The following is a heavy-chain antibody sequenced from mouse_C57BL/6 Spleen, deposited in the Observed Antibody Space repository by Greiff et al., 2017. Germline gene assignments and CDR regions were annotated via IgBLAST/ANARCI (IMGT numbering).Heavy chain of an antibody. J-gene: IGHJ2*01. CDR3: TRGGTCYSNYFDY. V-gene: IGHV5S21*01. D-gene: IGHD2-5*01. CDR2: ISSGGDYI. CDR1: GFTFSSYA. Sequence: EVMLVESGAGLVKPGGSLKLSCAASGFTFSSYAMSWVRQTPEKRLEWVAYISSGGDYIYYADTVKGRFTISRDNARNTLYLQMSSLKSEDTAMYYCTRGGTCYSNYFDYWGQGTTLTVAS.